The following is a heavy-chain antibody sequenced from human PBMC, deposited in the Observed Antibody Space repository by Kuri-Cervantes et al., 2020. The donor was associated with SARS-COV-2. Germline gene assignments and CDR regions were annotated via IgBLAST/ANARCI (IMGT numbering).Heavy chain of an antibody. J-gene: IGHJ6*02. V-gene: IGHV3-49*03. D-gene: IGHD3-3*01. CDR1: GFTFGDYV. CDR3: ARSWRGNYYAMDV. Sequence: GGSLRLSCTVSGFTFGDYVLRWFRQAPGKGLEWVGFIKIKTFGETREYAASVKGRFTISRGDSKNIAYLQMNSLKSDDTGMYFCARSWRGNYYAMDVWGQGTTVTVSS. CDR2: IKIKTFGETR.